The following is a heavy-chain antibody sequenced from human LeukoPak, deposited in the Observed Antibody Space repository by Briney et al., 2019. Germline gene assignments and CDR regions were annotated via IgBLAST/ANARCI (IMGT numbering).Heavy chain of an antibody. CDR3: AQQKAGYSGSPSWFDP. D-gene: IGHD5-12*01. V-gene: IGHV1-24*01. Sequence: ASVTVSCKVSGYSLSDLSLQWVRQAPGQGREGRGGFNPEHTETIYSQKFQGRVTLTEHTSTDTAYMELSSLRSEDTAMYFCAQQKAGYSGSPSWFDPWGQGTLVTVSS. J-gene: IGHJ5*02. CDR1: GYSLSDLS. CDR2: FNPEHTET.